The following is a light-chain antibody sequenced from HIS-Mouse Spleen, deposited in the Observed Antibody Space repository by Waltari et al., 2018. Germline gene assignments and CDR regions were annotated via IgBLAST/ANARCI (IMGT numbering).Light chain of an antibody. Sequence: QSALPQPPSASGTPGQRVTISCSGSRSTNRRNTLTWYQQLPGPAPKLLIYSNNRRPSGVPDRFSGSKSGTSASLAISGLQSEDEADYYCAAWDDSLNGWVFGGGTKLTVL. J-gene: IGLJ3*02. CDR3: AAWDDSLNGWV. V-gene: IGLV1-44*01. CDR1: RSTNRRNT. CDR2: SNN.